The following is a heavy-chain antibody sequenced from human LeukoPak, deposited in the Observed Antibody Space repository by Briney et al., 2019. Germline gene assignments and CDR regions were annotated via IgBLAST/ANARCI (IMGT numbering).Heavy chain of an antibody. Sequence: QPGESLRLSCAAPGLTFDDSAMDWVRQAPGRGLEWVSAIHARGDSKNYARSLRGRFTSSIENSKSHVDLQMDILRTADISLSHGVKGRGPIGHNYWGQGTLVTVSS. CDR2: IHARGDSK. CDR1: GLTFDDSA. D-gene: IGHD3-10*01. V-gene: IGHV3-43*02. CDR3: VKGRGPIGHNY. J-gene: IGHJ4*02.